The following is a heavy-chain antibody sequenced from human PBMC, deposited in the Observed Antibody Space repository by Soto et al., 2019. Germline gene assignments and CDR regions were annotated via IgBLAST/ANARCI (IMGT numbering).Heavy chain of an antibody. CDR2: IIPIFGTA. CDR1: GGTFSSYS. J-gene: IGHJ4*02. D-gene: IGHD1-26*01. CDR3: ARDGGRHSGWIDY. V-gene: IGHV1-69*01. Sequence: QVQLVQSGAEVKKPGSSVKVSCKASGGTFSSYSINWVRQAPGQGLEWMGEIIPIFGTANYAQKFQGRVTITADESTSTAHMELSSLRSEDTAVYYCARDGGRHSGWIDYWGQGNLVTVSS.